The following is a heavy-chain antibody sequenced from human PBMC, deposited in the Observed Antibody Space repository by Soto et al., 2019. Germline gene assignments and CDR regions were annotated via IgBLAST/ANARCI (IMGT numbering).Heavy chain of an antibody. CDR3: AREGGNPNRFDP. Sequence: EVQLVESGGGLVQPGGSLRLSCAASGFTFSSYSMNWVRQAPGKGLEWVSYISSSSSTIYYADSVKGRFTISRDNAKNSLDLQMNRPRDEDTAGFYCAREGGNPNRFDPWGQGTLVTVSS. CDR1: GFTFSSYS. J-gene: IGHJ5*02. V-gene: IGHV3-48*02. CDR2: ISSSSSTI. D-gene: IGHD3-16*01.